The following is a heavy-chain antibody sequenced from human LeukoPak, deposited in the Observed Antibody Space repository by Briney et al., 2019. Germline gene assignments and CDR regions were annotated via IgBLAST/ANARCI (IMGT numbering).Heavy chain of an antibody. Sequence: GGSLRLSCAASGFTFTDYWMTWVRQVPGKGLEWVANIKQDGSEKYYVDSVKGRFTISRDNAKNSLYLQMNSLRAEDTAVYYCAREEPYYYDSSGYLHSWGQGTLVTVSS. CDR2: IKQDGSEK. CDR3: AREEPYYYDSSGYLHS. V-gene: IGHV3-7*01. J-gene: IGHJ1*01. CDR1: GFTFTDYW. D-gene: IGHD3-22*01.